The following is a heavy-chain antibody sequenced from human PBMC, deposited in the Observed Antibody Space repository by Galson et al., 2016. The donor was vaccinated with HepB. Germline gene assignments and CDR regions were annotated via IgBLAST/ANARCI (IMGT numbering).Heavy chain of an antibody. Sequence: TLSLTCTVSGGSISSGGYYWSWIRQHPGKGLEWIGYIYYSGSTYYNPSLKSRVTISVDTSKNQFSLKLSSVTAADTAVYYCARGADYYDSSGYLDYWGQGTLVTVSS. CDR3: ARGADYYDSSGYLDY. D-gene: IGHD3-22*01. CDR1: GGSISSGGYY. V-gene: IGHV4-31*03. CDR2: IYYSGST. J-gene: IGHJ4*02.